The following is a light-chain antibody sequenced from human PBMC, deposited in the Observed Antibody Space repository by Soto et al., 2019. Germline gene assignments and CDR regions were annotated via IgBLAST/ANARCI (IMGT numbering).Light chain of an antibody. J-gene: IGKJ4*01. CDR1: QSVGTY. CDR2: AAS. V-gene: IGKV3-20*01. CDR3: QQYVSIPLT. Sequence: EIVLTQSPGTLSLSPGERATLSCRASQSVGTYLAWYQQKPGQAPRLLIYAASSRATGIPDRFSGSGSGTDLTLTISRLEPEDFAVYYCQQYVSIPLTFGGGTKVEIK.